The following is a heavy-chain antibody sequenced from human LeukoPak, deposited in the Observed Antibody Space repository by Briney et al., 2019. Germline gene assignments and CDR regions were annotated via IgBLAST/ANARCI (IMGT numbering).Heavy chain of an antibody. J-gene: IGHJ4*02. CDR1: GGSISSYY. CDR3: ARLDYSNSYIDY. V-gene: IGHV4-4*09. Sequence: PSETLSLTCTVTGGSISSYYWSWIRQPPGKGLEWIGFIYTSGSTNDNPSLKSRVTMSVDTSTNQFSLKLSSVTAADTAVYYCARLDYSNSYIDYWGQGTLVTVSS. D-gene: IGHD4-11*01. CDR2: IYTSGST.